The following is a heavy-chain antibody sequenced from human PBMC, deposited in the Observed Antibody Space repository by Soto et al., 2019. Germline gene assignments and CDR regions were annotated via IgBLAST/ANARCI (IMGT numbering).Heavy chain of an antibody. D-gene: IGHD2-21*02. Sequence: QVQLVQSGAEVKKPGSSVKVSCKASGGTFSSYTISWVRQAPGQGLEWMGRIIPILGIANYAQKFQGRVTITADKSPSTAYMELSSLRSEDTAVYYCARDASDGGNSGYWGQGTLVTVSS. CDR1: GGTFSSYT. J-gene: IGHJ4*02. V-gene: IGHV1-69*02. CDR3: ARDASDGGNSGY. CDR2: IIPILGIA.